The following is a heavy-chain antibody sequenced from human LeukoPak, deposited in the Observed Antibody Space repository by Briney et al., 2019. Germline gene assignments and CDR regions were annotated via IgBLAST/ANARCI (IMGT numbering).Heavy chain of an antibody. D-gene: IGHD2-21*02. J-gene: IGHJ4*02. Sequence: SVKVSCKASGGTFSSYAISWVRQAPGQGLEWMGRIIPILGIANYAQKFQGRVTITADKSTSTAYMELSSLRPEDTAVYYCARELRRDKYWGQGTLVTVSS. V-gene: IGHV1-69*04. CDR1: GGTFSSYA. CDR2: IIPILGIA. CDR3: ARELRRDKY.